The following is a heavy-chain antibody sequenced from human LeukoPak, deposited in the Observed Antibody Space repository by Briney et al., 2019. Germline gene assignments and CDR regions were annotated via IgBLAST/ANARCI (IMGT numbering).Heavy chain of an antibody. CDR1: GGSISSGDYY. CDR2: IYTSGST. CDR3: ARSAITMVRGVIISSHFDY. J-gene: IGHJ4*02. Sequence: SETLSLTCTVSGGSISSGDYYWSWIRQPPGKGLEWIGRIYTSGSTNYNPSLKSRVTMSVDTSKNQFSLKLSSVTAADTAVYYCARSAITMVRGVIISSHFDYWGQGTLVTVSS. V-gene: IGHV4-61*02. D-gene: IGHD3-10*01.